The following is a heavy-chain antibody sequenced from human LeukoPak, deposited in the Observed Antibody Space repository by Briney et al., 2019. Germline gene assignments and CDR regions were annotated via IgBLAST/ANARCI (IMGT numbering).Heavy chain of an antibody. J-gene: IGHJ3*02. V-gene: IGHV3-23*01. CDR1: GFTFSSYA. D-gene: IGHD3-10*01. Sequence: GGSLRLSCAASGFTFSSYATYWVRQAPGKGLEWVSAISGSGRITYYADSVKGRFTISRDNSKNTLSLQMNSLRAEDTAVYYCAKGIFYYGSVPGDAFDIWGQGTMVTVSS. CDR3: AKGIFYYGSVPGDAFDI. CDR2: ISGSGRIT.